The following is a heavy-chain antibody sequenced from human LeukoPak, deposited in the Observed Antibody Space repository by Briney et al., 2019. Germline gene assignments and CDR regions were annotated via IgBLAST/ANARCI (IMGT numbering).Heavy chain of an antibody. CDR2: IYYSGNT. D-gene: IGHD4-17*01. V-gene: IGHV4-39*01. CDR3: ARLGDYGDVDYPDY. CDR1: GGSISSSPYY. Sequence: SETLSLTCTVSGGSISSSPYYWGWVRQPPGKGLEWIGSIYYSGNTYNNPSLKSRVTISVDTSKNQFSLKLSSVTAADTAVYYCARLGDYGDVDYPDYWGQGTLVTVSS. J-gene: IGHJ4*02.